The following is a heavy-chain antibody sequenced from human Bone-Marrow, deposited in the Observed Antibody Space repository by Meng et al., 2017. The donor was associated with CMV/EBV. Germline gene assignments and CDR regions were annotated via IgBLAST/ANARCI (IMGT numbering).Heavy chain of an antibody. J-gene: IGHJ4*02. Sequence: SGYTFTEYYHHWGRQAPGQGLEWMGWINPNIGVTNFAQQFQGRVTMTRDTSITTAYMELSRLMSADTAVYYCARGRSTTVTSPPLDFWGLGTLVTVSS. CDR3: ARGRSTTVTSPPLDF. CDR2: INPNIGVT. D-gene: IGHD4-17*01. CDR1: GYTFTEYY. V-gene: IGHV1-2*02.